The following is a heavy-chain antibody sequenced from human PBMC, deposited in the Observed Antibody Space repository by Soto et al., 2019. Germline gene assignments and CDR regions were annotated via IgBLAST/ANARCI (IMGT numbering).Heavy chain of an antibody. CDR2: INAGNGNT. V-gene: IGHV1-3*01. CDR3: ARDRSTGGIWSGYYQ. J-gene: IGHJ4*02. Sequence: GASVKVSCKASGYTFTSYAMHWVRQAPGQRLEWMGWINAGNGNTKYSQKFQGRVTITRDTSASTAYMELSSLRSEDTAVYYCARDRSTGGIWSGYYQWGQGTLVTVSS. CDR1: GYTFTSYA. D-gene: IGHD3-3*01.